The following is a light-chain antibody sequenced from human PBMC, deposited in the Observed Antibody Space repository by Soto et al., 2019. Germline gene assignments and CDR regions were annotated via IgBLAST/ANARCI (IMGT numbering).Light chain of an antibody. J-gene: IGKJ1*01. Sequence: ELVLTQSPGTLSLSPGERATLSCRASQSVSSSFLAWYQQKPGQAPRLVIYGASSRATGIPDRFSGIGSGTDFTLTISRLEPEDFAVYYCQQYGSSPWTFGQGTQVDI. CDR3: QQYGSSPWT. CDR1: QSVSSSF. V-gene: IGKV3-20*01. CDR2: GAS.